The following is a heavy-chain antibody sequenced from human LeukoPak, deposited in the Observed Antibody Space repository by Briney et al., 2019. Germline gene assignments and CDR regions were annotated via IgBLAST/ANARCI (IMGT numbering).Heavy chain of an antibody. CDR1: GFTFSSYG. CDR2: ISYDGSNK. Sequence: GGPLRLSCAASGFTFSSYGMHWVRQAPGKGLEWVAVISYDGSNKYYADSVKGRFTISRDNSKNTLYLQMNSLRAEDTAVYYCAKGGYSGSSHFDYWGQGTLVTVSS. CDR3: AKGGYSGSSHFDY. V-gene: IGHV3-30*18. D-gene: IGHD5-12*01. J-gene: IGHJ4*02.